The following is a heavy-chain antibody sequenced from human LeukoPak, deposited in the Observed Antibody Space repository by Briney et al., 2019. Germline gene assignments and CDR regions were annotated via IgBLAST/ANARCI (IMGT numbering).Heavy chain of an antibody. CDR2: VFPGDSDT. D-gene: IGHD3-10*01. CDR3: ARPNLTSGTYYIDY. Sequence: GESLKISCKGSGYRFINYWIGWVRQMPGKGLEWMGIVFPGDSDTRHSPSFQGQVTISVDKSISTAYLQWSSLKASDTAMYYCARPNLTSGTYYIDYWGQGTLVTVSS. V-gene: IGHV5-51*01. J-gene: IGHJ4*02. CDR1: GYRFINYW.